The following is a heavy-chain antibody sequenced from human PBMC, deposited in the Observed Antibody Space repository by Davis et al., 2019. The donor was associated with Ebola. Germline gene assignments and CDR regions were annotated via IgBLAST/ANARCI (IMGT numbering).Heavy chain of an antibody. V-gene: IGHV3-64D*08. CDR1: GFTFSSRT. Sequence: GESLKISCSASGFTFSSRTMQWVRQAPGRGLESVSRISTNGDSTYYADPVKGRFTISRDNSKDTLYLPMSSLIPEDTAVYYCVAPFKEEWGIYYWGQGTLVTVSS. CDR3: VAPFKEEWGIYY. D-gene: IGHD3-3*01. CDR2: ISTNGDST. J-gene: IGHJ4*02.